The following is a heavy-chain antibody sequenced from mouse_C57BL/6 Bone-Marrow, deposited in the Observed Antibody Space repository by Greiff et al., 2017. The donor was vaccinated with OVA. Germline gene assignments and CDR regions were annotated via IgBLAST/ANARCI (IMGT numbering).Heavy chain of an antibody. CDR3: AREGWTLYYFDY. J-gene: IGHJ2*01. CDR2: IDPSDSET. CDR1: GYTFTSYW. Sequence: QVQLKQPGAELVRPGSSVKLSCKASGYTFTSYWMHWVKQRPIQGLEWIGNIDPSDSETHYNQKFKDKATLTVDKSSSTAYMQLSSLTSEDSAVYYCAREGWTLYYFDYWGKGTTLTVSS. D-gene: IGHD2-3*01. V-gene: IGHV1-52*01.